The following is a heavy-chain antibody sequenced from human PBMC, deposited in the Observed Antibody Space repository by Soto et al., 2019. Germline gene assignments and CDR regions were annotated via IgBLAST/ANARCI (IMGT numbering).Heavy chain of an antibody. J-gene: IGHJ2*01. D-gene: IGHD2-21*01. CDR1: CGAWRLEL. CDR3: ATRCYSDL. Sequence: ESCCLTGKGACGAWRLELDRKSGQAGGKGLEWIAYIYYDGNTDSNPSLESRVTISLDTPKNQLSLKLSSGTAADTALYYCATRCYSDL. CDR2: IYYDGNT. V-gene: IGHV4-59*01.